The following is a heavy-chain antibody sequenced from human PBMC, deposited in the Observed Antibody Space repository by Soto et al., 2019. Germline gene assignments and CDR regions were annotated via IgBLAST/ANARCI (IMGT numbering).Heavy chain of an antibody. CDR2: IKEGGSEE. Sequence: EVQLVASGGGLVQPGGSLRLSCVASGFTFSSHWMSWVRQGPGKGLEWVANIKEGGSEEYYVDSVKGRFTISGDNAKTSLSLQMDSLRVEDMAVYYCARGGDVAFAQWGQGNLVSGSS. CDR3: ARGGDVAFAQ. CDR1: GFTFSSHW. V-gene: IGHV3-7*01. J-gene: IGHJ4*02.